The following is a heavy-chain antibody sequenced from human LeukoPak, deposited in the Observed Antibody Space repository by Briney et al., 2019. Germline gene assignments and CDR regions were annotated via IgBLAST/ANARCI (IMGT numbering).Heavy chain of an antibody. Sequence: GGSLRLPCAASGFTFSSYAMSWVRQAPGKGLEWVSAISGSGGSTYYADSVKGRVTISRDNSKNTLYLQMNSLRAEDTAVYYCAXDXXXXXXXXSGYXDYWGQG. V-gene: IGHV3-23*01. CDR2: ISGSGGST. CDR3: AXDXXXXXXXXSGYXDY. CDR1: GFTFSSYA. J-gene: IGHJ4*02. D-gene: IGHD2-15*01.